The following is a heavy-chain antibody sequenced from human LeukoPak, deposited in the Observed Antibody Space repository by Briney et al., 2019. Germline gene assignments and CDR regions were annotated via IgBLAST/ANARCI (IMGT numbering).Heavy chain of an antibody. J-gene: IGHJ4*02. D-gene: IGHD3-22*01. Sequence: PGRSLRLSCAASGFTFSSYAMTWVRQAPGKGLEWVAVISFDGSSKYYADSVKGRFIISRDNSKSTIYLQMDSLRPEDTAVYYCAKLGFPEIEVDPYLGYWGQGTLLTVSS. CDR2: ISFDGSSK. CDR1: GFTFSSYA. CDR3: AKLGFPEIEVDPYLGY. V-gene: IGHV3-30*18.